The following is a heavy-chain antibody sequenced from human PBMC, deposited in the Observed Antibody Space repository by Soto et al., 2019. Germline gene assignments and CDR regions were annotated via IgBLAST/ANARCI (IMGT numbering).Heavy chain of an antibody. CDR3: ASLTVTTSVDY. J-gene: IGHJ4*02. CDR1: GGSFSGYY. Sequence: QVQLQQWGAGLLKPSETLSLTCAVYGGSFSGYYWSWIRQPPGKGLEWIGEINHSGSTNYNPSLKSRVTIAVDTAKNQCALKLSSVTAADTAVYYCASLTVTTSVDYWGQGTLVTVSS. D-gene: IGHD4-17*01. CDR2: INHSGST. V-gene: IGHV4-34*01.